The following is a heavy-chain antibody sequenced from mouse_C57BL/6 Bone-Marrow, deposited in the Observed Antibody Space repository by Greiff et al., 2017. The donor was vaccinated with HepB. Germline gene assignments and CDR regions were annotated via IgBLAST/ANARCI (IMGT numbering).Heavy chain of an antibody. CDR3: ARWYYGSSYLCYFAV. V-gene: IGHV1-50*01. Sequence: VQLQQPGAELVQPGASVKLSCKASGYTFTSYWMQWVKQRPGQGLEWIGEIDPSDSYTNYNQKFKGKATLTVDTSSSTAYMQLSSLTSEDSAVYYCARWYYGSSYLCYFAVWGTGTTFPVST. J-gene: IGHJ1*03. D-gene: IGHD1-1*01. CDR2: IDPSDSYT. CDR1: GYTFTSYW.